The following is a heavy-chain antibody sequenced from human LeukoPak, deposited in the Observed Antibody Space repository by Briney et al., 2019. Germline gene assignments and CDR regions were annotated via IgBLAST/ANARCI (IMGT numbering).Heavy chain of an antibody. V-gene: IGHV3-43D*03. Sequence: GGSLRLSCAASGFTFDDYAMHWVRQAPGKGLEWVSLISWDGGSTDYADSVKGRFTISRDNAKNSLYLQMNSLRAEDTAVYYCARGLYASGWYGPRGLTNWFDPWGQGTLVTVSS. CDR2: ISWDGGST. D-gene: IGHD6-19*01. J-gene: IGHJ5*02. CDR3: ARGLYASGWYGPRGLTNWFDP. CDR1: GFTFDDYA.